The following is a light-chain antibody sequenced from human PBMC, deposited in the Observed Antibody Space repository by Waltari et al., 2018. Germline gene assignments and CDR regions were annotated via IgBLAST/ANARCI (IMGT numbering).Light chain of an antibody. J-gene: IGLJ3*02. V-gene: IGLV3-10*01. CDR3: YSTDSSDTHRV. CDR1: ALPKKY. Sequence: SYELTQPPSVSVSPGQAARITCSGDALPKKYAYWYQQKSGQAPVLGLYEDSKRPSGIPEGFSGASSGTTATLTLSGAQVEDEGDYYCYSTDSSDTHRVFGGGTKLTVL. CDR2: EDS.